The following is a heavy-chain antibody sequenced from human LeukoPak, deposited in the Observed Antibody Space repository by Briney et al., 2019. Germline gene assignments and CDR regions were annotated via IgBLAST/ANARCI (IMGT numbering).Heavy chain of an antibody. CDR1: GGSISSSSYY. J-gene: IGHJ5*02. Sequence: PSETLSLTCTVSGGSISSSSYYWGWIRQPPGKGLEWIGSIYYTGSTYYNPSLKSRVTISVDTSKNQFSLKLNSVTAADTAVYYCAREIRDSKDRYCFDPWGQGTLVTVSS. D-gene: IGHD3-10*01. CDR3: AREIRDSKDRYCFDP. V-gene: IGHV4-39*02. CDR2: IYYTGST.